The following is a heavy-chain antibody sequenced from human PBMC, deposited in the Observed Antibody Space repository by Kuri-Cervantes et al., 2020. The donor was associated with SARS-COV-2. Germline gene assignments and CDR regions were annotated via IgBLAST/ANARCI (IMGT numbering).Heavy chain of an antibody. CDR2: IYSGGTT. V-gene: IGHV4-39*07. D-gene: IGHD3-10*01. CDR1: GGSINSGYYY. Sequence: SETLSLTCTVSGGSINSGYYYWGWIRQSPGKGLEWIGSIYSGGTTFYNPSYRSRISMSEDMSKNEISLKLGSVTAADTAVYYCARVRGSIASVGEEWFDPWGQGTLVTVSS. J-gene: IGHJ5*02. CDR3: ARVRGSIASVGEEWFDP.